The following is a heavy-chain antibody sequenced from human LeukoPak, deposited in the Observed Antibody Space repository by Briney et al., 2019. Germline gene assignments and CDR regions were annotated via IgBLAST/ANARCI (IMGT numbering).Heavy chain of an antibody. CDR3: ARAILTASGSVWYFDP. V-gene: IGHV3-33*01. J-gene: IGHJ2*01. Sequence: PGRSLRLSCAASGFTFSRYGMHCVRQAPGKGLEWVAVIWNDGSNKYYADSVKGRFTISRDNSKNTLYLQMNSLRAEDTAVYYCARAILTASGSVWYFDPWGRGTLVTVSS. D-gene: IGHD3-3*01. CDR2: IWNDGSNK. CDR1: GFTFSRYG.